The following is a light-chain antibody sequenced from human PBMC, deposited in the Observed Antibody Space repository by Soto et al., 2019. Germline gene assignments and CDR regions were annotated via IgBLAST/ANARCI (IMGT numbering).Light chain of an antibody. Sequence: EIVLTQSPGTLSLSPGEGASLSCRASQSVSSTYLAWYQQKPGQAPRLLIYGASTRATGIPDRFSGSGSGTDFTLTISRLEPEDFAVYYCQQWGSSSWTFGQGTKVAIK. CDR3: QQWGSSSWT. J-gene: IGKJ1*01. CDR1: QSVSSTY. V-gene: IGKV3-20*01. CDR2: GAS.